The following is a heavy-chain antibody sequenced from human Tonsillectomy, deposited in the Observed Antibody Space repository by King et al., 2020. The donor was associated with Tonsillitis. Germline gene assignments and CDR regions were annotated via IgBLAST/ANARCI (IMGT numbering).Heavy chain of an antibody. CDR3: ARDWGTHYGSGTYSQYFYGMDV. V-gene: IGHV7-4-1*02. CDR2: INTNTGNP. Sequence: QLVQSGSELKKPGASVKVSCKASGYTLTTYTMNWVRQAPGEGLEWMGWINTNTGNPTYAQAFTERFVFSLDTSVNTAYLQISSLKAEDTAVYYCARDWGTHYGSGTYSQYFYGMDVWGQGTTVTVSS. J-gene: IGHJ6*02. CDR1: GYTLTTYT. D-gene: IGHD3-10*01.